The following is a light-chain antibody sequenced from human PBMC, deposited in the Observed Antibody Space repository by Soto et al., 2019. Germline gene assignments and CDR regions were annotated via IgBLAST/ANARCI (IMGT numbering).Light chain of an antibody. CDR1: NSNIGSNT. J-gene: IGLJ3*02. CDR3: AAWDGSLNGVV. V-gene: IGLV1-44*01. Sequence: QSVLTQPPSASGTPGQRVTISCSGSNSNIGSNTVNWYQQFPGAAPKLLVYSSNLRPSGVPDRLSGSKSGTSASLAISGLQSEDESDYYCAAWDGSLNGVVFGGGTKLTVL. CDR2: SSN.